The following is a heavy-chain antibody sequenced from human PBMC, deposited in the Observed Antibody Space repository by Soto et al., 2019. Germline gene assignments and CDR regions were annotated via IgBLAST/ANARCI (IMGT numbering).Heavy chain of an antibody. V-gene: IGHV4-34*01. CDR1: GGSFSGYY. D-gene: IGHD2-15*01. J-gene: IGHJ6*03. CDR3: ARVGVFVGVGGANKLNYSRAS. CDR2: INHSGST. Sequence: PSETLSLTCAVYGGSFSGYYWSWIRQPPGKGLEWIGEINHSGSTNYNPSLKSRVTISVDTSKNQFSLKLSSVTAADTAVYYCARVGVFVGVGGANKLNYSRASWGKGPPVTAS.